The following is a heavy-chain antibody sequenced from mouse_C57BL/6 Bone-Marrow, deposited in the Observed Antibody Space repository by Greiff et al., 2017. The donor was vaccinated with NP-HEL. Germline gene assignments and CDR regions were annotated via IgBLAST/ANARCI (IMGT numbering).Heavy chain of an antibody. Sequence: QVQLQQSGAELVRPGTSVKVSCKASGYAFTNYLIEWVKQRPGQGLEWIGLINPGSGGTNYNEKFKGKATLTADKSSSTAYMQLSSLTSEDSAVYFCARLPHYYGSSYDYWGQGTTLTVSS. CDR3: ARLPHYYGSSYDY. CDR2: INPGSGGT. V-gene: IGHV1-54*01. J-gene: IGHJ2*01. D-gene: IGHD1-1*01. CDR1: GYAFTNYL.